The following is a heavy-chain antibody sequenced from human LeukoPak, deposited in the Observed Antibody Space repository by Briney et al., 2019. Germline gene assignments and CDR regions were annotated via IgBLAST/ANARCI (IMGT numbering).Heavy chain of an antibody. CDR3: ASGYDYVWGSYRYTGAYFDY. V-gene: IGHV4-61*02. D-gene: IGHD3-16*02. J-gene: IGHJ4*02. Sequence: PSETLSLTCTVSGGSISSGSYYWSWVRQPAGKGLEWIGRIYTSGSTNYNPFLKSRVTISVDTSKNQFSLKLSSVTAADTAVYYCASGYDYVWGSYRYTGAYFDYWGQGTLVTVSS. CDR1: GGSISSGSYY. CDR2: IYTSGST.